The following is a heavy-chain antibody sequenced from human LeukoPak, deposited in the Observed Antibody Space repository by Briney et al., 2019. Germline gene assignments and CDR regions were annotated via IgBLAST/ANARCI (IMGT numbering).Heavy chain of an antibody. CDR2: IYYSGST. V-gene: IGHV4-59*01. D-gene: IGHD3-3*01. Sequence: SETLSLTCTVSGGSISSYYWSWIRQPPGKGLEWIGYIYYSGSTNYNPSLKSRVTISVDTSKNQFSLKLSSVTAADTAVYYCARGGPYYDFWSGYYLYDAFDIWGQGTMVTVSS. CDR3: ARGGPYYDFWSGYYLYDAFDI. J-gene: IGHJ3*02. CDR1: GGSISSYY.